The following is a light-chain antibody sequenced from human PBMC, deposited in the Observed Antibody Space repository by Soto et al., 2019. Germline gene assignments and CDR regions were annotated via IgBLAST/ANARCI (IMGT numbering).Light chain of an antibody. CDR3: QKEGSCSYT. V-gene: IGKV3-20*01. J-gene: IGKJ2*01. CDR1: QGVSSSY. CDR2: GAS. Sequence: EIGFTQSPGTLSLSPGERATLSCRASQGVSSSYLAWYQQKPGQAPRLLIYGASSRATGIPDRFSGSGSGTDFTLTSSRLEPEDFAVYYCQKEGSCSYTFGHGTKLDIK.